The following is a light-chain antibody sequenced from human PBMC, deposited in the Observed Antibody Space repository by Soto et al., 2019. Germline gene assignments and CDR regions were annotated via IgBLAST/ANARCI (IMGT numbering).Light chain of an antibody. Sequence: AIQMTQSPSSLSAAVGDRVTITCRARQGISNDLVGYQQKPGMAPKLLIYAASSLESVVPSRFRGSGSGTDFTLTISSLQPEDCATYYCLQDYNYPYTFGQGTILAIK. CDR3: LQDYNYPYT. CDR1: QGISND. CDR2: AAS. J-gene: IGKJ2*01. V-gene: IGKV1-6*01.